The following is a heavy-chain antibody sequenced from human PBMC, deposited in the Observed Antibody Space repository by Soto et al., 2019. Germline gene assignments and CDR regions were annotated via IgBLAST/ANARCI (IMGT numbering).Heavy chain of an antibody. Sequence: GASVKVSCEESGDGLTCCDIKWVRQATGQGLEWMGWMNPNSGNTAYAQKFQGRVTMTRNTSISTAYMELSSLRSEDTAVYYCARERSYGMDVWGQGTTVTVSS. CDR1: GDGLTCCD. CDR2: MNPNSGNT. CDR3: ARERSYGMDV. V-gene: IGHV1-8*01. J-gene: IGHJ6*02. D-gene: IGHD3-16*01.